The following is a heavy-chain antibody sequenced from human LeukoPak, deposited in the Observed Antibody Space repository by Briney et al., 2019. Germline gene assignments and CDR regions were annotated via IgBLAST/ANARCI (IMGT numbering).Heavy chain of an antibody. CDR2: ISAYNGNT. D-gene: IGHD6-13*01. CDR3: ASTNTPGIAAAGDNYYYYYMDV. V-gene: IGHV1-18*01. Sequence: ASVKVSCKASGYTFTSYGISWVRQAPGQGLEWMGWISAYNGNTNYAQKLQGRVTMTTDTSTSTAYMELRSLRSDDTAVYYCASTNTPGIAAAGDNYYYYYMDVWGKGTTVTVSS. J-gene: IGHJ6*03. CDR1: GYTFTSYG.